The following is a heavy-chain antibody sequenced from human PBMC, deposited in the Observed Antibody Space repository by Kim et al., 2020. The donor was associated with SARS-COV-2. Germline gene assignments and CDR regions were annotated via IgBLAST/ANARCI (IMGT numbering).Heavy chain of an antibody. D-gene: IGHD6-13*01. V-gene: IGHV3-30*04. Sequence: GGSLRLSCAASGFTFSSYAMHWVRQAPGKGLEWVAVISYDGSNKYYADSVKGRFTISRDNSKNTLYLQMNSLRAEDTAVYYCAREQAADYYYYGMDVWGQGTTVTVSS. CDR3: AREQAADYYYYGMDV. J-gene: IGHJ6*02. CDR2: ISYDGSNK. CDR1: GFTFSSYA.